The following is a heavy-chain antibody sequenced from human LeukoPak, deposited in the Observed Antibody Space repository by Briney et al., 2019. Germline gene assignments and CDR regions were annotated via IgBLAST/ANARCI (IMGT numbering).Heavy chain of an antibody. CDR3: AELGITMIGGV. Sequence: RTGGSLRLSCAASGFTFSSYEMNWVRQAPGKGLEWVSYISSSGSTIYYADSVKGRFTISRDNAKNSLYLQMNSLRAEGTAVYYCAELGITMIGGVWGKGTTVTISS. J-gene: IGHJ6*04. CDR2: ISSSGSTI. D-gene: IGHD3-10*02. CDR1: GFTFSSYE. V-gene: IGHV3-48*03.